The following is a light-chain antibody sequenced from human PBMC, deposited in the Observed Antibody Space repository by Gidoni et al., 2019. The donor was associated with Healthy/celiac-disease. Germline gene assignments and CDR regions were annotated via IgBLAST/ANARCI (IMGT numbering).Light chain of an antibody. Sequence: EIVMTQSPATLSVSPGERATLSCSASQSVSSNLAWYQQKPGQAPRLLIYGASTRATGIPARFSGSGSGTEFTLTISSLQSEDFAVYYCQQYNNWPDTFXPXTKVDIK. CDR2: GAS. V-gene: IGKV3-15*01. CDR1: QSVSSN. CDR3: QQYNNWPDT. J-gene: IGKJ3*01.